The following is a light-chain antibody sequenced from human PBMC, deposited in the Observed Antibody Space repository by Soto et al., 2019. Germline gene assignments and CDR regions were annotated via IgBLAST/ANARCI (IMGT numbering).Light chain of an antibody. CDR3: QQYDSSPVT. CDR2: GAS. Sequence: EIVLTQSPGTLSLSPGERATLSCRASQSVSSSYLAWYQQKPGQAPRLLIYGASSRATGIPDRFSGSGSGTDFTLTISRLEPEDFAVYYYQQYDSSPVTFGQGTKVDIK. J-gene: IGKJ1*01. V-gene: IGKV3-20*01. CDR1: QSVSSSY.